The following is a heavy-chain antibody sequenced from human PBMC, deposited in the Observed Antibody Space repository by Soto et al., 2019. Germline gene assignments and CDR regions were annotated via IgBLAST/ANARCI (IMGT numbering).Heavy chain of an antibody. Sequence: GGSLRLSCAASGFTFSSFGMHWVRQAPGKGLEWVAVISYDGSTKFYTDSVKGRFTIARDNSKNILYLQMNSLTIEDTAVFYCARSTSSTLNYYYGMDVWGQGTTVTVSS. V-gene: IGHV3-30*03. CDR1: GFTFSSFG. CDR3: ARSTSSTLNYYYGMDV. D-gene: IGHD6-6*01. J-gene: IGHJ6*02. CDR2: ISYDGSTK.